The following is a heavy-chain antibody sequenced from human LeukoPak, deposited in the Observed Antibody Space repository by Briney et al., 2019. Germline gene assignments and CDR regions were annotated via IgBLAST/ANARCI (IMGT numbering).Heavy chain of an antibody. CDR2: ISTYNGDT. CDR3: ARAPGRATELDY. J-gene: IGHJ4*02. V-gene: IGHV1-18*01. Sequence: GASVKVSCKASGYTFTTYGISWVRQAPGQGLEWMGWISTYNGDTNYAQKLQGRVTMTTDTSTSTAYMELRSLRSDDTAVYYCARAPGRATELDYWGQGTLVTVSS. CDR1: GYTFTTYG. D-gene: IGHD1-26*01.